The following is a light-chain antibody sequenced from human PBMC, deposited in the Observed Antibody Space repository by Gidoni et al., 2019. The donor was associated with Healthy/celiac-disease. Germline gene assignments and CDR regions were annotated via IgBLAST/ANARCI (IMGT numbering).Light chain of an antibody. CDR3: QHYGGSLYT. V-gene: IGKV3-20*01. J-gene: IGKJ2*01. CDR2: AAS. CDR1: DSVSSTY. Sequence: EIVLTQSPGTLSLSPGERATLSCRASDSVSSTYLAWYQQKPGQAPRLLIFAASSRATGIPDRFSGSGSGTDFSLTISTLEPEDFAVYYCQHYGGSLYTFGQXSKLEI.